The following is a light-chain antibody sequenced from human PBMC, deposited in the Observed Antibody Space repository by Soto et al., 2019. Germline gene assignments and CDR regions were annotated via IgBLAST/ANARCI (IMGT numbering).Light chain of an antibody. V-gene: IGKV1-39*01. CDR1: RFISNY. CDR3: QQSYNTLYS. J-gene: IGKJ2*01. CDR2: SAS. Sequence: DLQMTQSPSSLSASVGDRVTITCRASRFISNYLNWYQQKPGKPPKLLIHSASTLQSGVPSRFTGRGSGTDFTLTISGLQPDDSAAYYCQQSYNTLYSFGQGTYLDI.